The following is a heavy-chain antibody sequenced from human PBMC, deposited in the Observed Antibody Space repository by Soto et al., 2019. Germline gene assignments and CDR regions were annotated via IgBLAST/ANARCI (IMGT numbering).Heavy chain of an antibody. Sequence: EVQLLESGGGLVQPGGSLTLSCAASGFTFSSYAMSWLRQAPGKGLVWVSAISGSGGSTYDADSVKGRFTISRDNSKNTLYLQMNSLRAEDTAVSYCAKCNYDFWSGYDWGQGTLVTVSS. CDR1: GFTFSSYA. CDR3: AKCNYDFWSGYD. D-gene: IGHD3-3*01. J-gene: IGHJ4*02. CDR2: ISGSGGST. V-gene: IGHV3-23*01.